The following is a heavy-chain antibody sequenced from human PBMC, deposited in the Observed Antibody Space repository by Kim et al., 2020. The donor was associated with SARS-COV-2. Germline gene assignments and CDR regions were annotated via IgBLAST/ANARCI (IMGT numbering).Heavy chain of an antibody. V-gene: IGHV1-69*13. CDR1: GGTFSSYA. J-gene: IGHJ4*02. Sequence: SVKVSCKASGGTFSSYAISWVRQAPGQGLEWMGGIIPIFGTANYAQKFQGRVTITADESTSTAYMELSSLRSEDTAVYYCASLRSLREGAGGFTMVRGVNPLDFDYWGQGTLVTVSS. D-gene: IGHD3-10*01. CDR2: IIPIFGTA. CDR3: ASLRSLREGAGGFTMVRGVNPLDFDY.